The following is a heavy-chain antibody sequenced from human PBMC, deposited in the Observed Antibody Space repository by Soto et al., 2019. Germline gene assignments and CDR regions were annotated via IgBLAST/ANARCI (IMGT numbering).Heavy chain of an antibody. CDR1: GFTFSDYY. CDR2: ISGRSSSYT. J-gene: IGHJ4*02. D-gene: IGHD1-26*01. CDR3: TRGPPGGSYFHPTA. Sequence: KPGGSLRLSCAASGFTFSDYYMSWVRQAPGKGLEWVSYISGRSSSYTDYADSVRGRFTISRDNAQNSLYLQMNSLRVEDTAVYYCTRGPPGGSYFHPTAWGQGTLVTVSS. V-gene: IGHV3-11*06.